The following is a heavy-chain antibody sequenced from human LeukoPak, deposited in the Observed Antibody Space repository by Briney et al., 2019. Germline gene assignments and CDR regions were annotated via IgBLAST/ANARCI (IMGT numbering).Heavy chain of an antibody. CDR3: ARVGGAERPYYYYYYMDV. J-gene: IGHJ6*03. D-gene: IGHD3-16*01. CDR2: ISSSGSTI. Sequence: GGSLRLSCAASGFTFSDYYMSWIRQAPGKGLEWVSYISSSGSTIYYADSVKGRFTISRDNAKNSPYLQMNSLRAEDTAVYYCARVGGAERPYYYYYYMDVWGKGTTVTISS. CDR1: GFTFSDYY. V-gene: IGHV3-11*04.